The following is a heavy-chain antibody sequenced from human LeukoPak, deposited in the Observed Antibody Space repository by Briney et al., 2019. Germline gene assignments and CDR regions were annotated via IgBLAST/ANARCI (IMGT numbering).Heavy chain of an antibody. J-gene: IGHJ4*02. CDR2: LYYSGST. V-gene: IGHV4-39*07. CDR1: GGSISSSTYY. CDR3: ARADTTRYTSSWGTFDY. Sequence: PSETLSLTCTVSGGSISSSTYYWGWIRQPPGKGLEWIGSLYYSGSTYYNPSLKSRVTISVDTSKNQFSLKLSPVTAADTAVYYCARADTTRYTSSWGTFDYWGQGILVTVSP. D-gene: IGHD6-13*01.